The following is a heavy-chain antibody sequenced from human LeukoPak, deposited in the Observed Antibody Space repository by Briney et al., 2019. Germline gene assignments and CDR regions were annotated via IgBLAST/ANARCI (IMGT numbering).Heavy chain of an antibody. CDR3: SRAEYDFWSGLSHRRYYYMDV. J-gene: IGHJ6*03. D-gene: IGHD3-3*01. CDR2: IKVDGNEK. Sequence: GGSLRLSCAASKFTFSSYWMSWVRQAPGEGLEWVADIKVDGNEKYYVDSVKGRFTISRDNAKNSLYLQMNSLRAEDTAVYFCSRAEYDFWSGLSHRRYYYMDVWGKGTTVTVSS. CDR1: KFTFSSYW. V-gene: IGHV3-7*01.